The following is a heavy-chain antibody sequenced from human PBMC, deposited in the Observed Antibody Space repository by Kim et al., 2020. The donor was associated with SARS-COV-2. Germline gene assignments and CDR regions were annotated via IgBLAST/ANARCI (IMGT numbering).Heavy chain of an antibody. Sequence: GGSLRLSCAASGFTFSSYGMHWVRQAPGKGLEWVAVIWYDGSNKYYADSVKGRFTISRDNSKNTLYLQMNSLRAEDTAVYYCARDRIAAAVRPGDYGMDVWGDGTTVTVSS. J-gene: IGHJ6*04. CDR3: ARDRIAAAVRPGDYGMDV. D-gene: IGHD6-13*01. CDR2: IWYDGSNK. CDR1: GFTFSSYG. V-gene: IGHV3-33*01.